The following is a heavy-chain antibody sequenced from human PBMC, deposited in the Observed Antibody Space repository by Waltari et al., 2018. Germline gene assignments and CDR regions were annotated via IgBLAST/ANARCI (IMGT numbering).Heavy chain of an antibody. V-gene: IGHV4-4*07. CDR1: GGSISGYF. CDR2: IYSCGST. Sequence: QVQLQESGPGLVKPSETLSLTCTVSGGSISGYFWSWIRQPAGKGLEWNGRIYSCGSTNYSPTLKSRVTMSLERSTNQFSLTLSSVTAADTAVYYCAREGGGTDCSGIKCYNWDAFDIWGQGTMVTVSS. J-gene: IGHJ3*02. CDR3: AREGGGTDCSGIKCYNWDAFDI. D-gene: IGHD2-15*01.